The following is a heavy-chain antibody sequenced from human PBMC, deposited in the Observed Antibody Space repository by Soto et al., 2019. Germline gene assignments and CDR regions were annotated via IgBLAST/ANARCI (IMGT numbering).Heavy chain of an antibody. J-gene: IGHJ4*02. D-gene: IGHD1-1*01. CDR3: ARDGKGAAYTHGPYYFDY. CDR1: GFPFSFYG. Sequence: GGSLRLSCAASGFPFSFYGMNWVRQAPGKGLEWISYITSTSSAINYADSVRGRFTISRDNAMRSLFLHMNSPRDEDTAVYYCARDGKGAAYTHGPYYFDYWGQGALVTVSS. CDR2: ITSTSSAI. V-gene: IGHV3-48*02.